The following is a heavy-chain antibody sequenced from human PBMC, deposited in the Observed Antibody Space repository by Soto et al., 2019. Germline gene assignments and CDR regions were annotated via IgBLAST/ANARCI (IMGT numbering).Heavy chain of an antibody. J-gene: IGHJ4*02. CDR2: IIPIFGTA. CDR3: ARGHDSSGYLFVS. D-gene: IGHD3-22*01. V-gene: IGHV1-69*13. Sequence: SVKVSCKASGGTFSSYAISWVRQAPGQGLEWMGGIIPIFGTANYAQKFQGRVTITADESTSTAYMELSSLRSEDTAVYYCARGHDSSGYLFVSWGQGTLVTVSS. CDR1: GGTFSSYA.